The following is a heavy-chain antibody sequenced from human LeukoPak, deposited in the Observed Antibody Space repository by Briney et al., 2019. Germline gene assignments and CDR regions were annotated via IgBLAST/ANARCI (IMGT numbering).Heavy chain of an antibody. J-gene: IGHJ4*02. V-gene: IGHV4-59*11. CDR1: GGSIENHH. CDR2: IYSSGST. CDR3: ARADPDTAMVQFDY. Sequence: SETLSLTCTVSGGSIENHHWTWVRQPPGKGLEWIGYIYSSGSTNYNPSLKSRVTISLDTSRNQFSLKLTSVSAADTAVYYCARADPDTAMVQFDYWGQGTLVSVSS. D-gene: IGHD5-18*01.